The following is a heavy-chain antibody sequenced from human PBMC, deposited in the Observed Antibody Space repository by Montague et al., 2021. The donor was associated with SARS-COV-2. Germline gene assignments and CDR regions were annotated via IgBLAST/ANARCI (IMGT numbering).Heavy chain of an antibody. V-gene: IGHV2-5*01. J-gene: IGHJ4*02. D-gene: IGHD3-10*01. Sequence: VKPTQTLTLTCTFSGFSLRSDDEGVAWIRQSPGQALEWLAVIYWNGDKRYSPSLQRRLTITKDTSENQVVLTMTNMDPVDTATYYCAHRGMIRGLIFAYWGQGTLVTVSS. CDR2: IYWNGDK. CDR1: GFSLRSDDEG. CDR3: AHRGMIRGLIFAY.